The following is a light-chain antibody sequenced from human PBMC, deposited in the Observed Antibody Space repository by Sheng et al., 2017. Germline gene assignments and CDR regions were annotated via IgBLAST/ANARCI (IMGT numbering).Light chain of an antibody. CDR3: QQYKSYPLT. CDR2: DAS. J-gene: IGKJ4*01. Sequence: DIQMTQSPSSLSASIGDRITITCQASQAISNHLNWYQHKPGEAPKLLIFDASNLETGVPSRFSGSGSGTHFTFTINRLQPEDIATYYCQQYKSYPLTFGGGTKVEIK. CDR1: QAISNH. V-gene: IGKV1-33*01.